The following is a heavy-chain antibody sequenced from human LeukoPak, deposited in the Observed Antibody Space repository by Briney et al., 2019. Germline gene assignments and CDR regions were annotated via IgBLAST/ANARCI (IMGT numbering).Heavy chain of an antibody. CDR1: GFTFSSYA. V-gene: IGHV3-20*04. Sequence: GGSLRLSCAASGFTFSSYAMSWVRQAPGKGLEWVSGINWNGGSTGYADSVKGRFTISRDNAKNSLYLQMNSLRAEDTALYYCARGYGDYDAYFDYWGQGTLVTVSS. J-gene: IGHJ4*02. CDR2: INWNGGST. D-gene: IGHD4-17*01. CDR3: ARGYGDYDAYFDY.